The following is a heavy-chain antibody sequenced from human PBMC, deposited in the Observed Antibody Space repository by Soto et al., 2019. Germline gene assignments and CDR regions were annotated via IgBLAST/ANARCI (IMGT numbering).Heavy chain of an antibody. D-gene: IGHD3-10*01. V-gene: IGHV3-9*03. CDR3: GKGRLTTSRYNANKSLYLQMTSLKAEDTALYYFAKGREILVVVPAATPDAFDI. Sequence: GGSLRLSCAASGFTFDDYAMHWVRQAPGKGLEWVSGISWNSGSIGYADSGKGRFAISRENAKNSLYLEMNSRRGGDMGDADAGKGRLTTSRYNANKSLYLQMTSLKAEDTALYYFAKGREILVVVPAATPDAFDIWGQGTMVTVSS. CDR2: ISWNSGSI. J-gene: IGHJ3*02. CDR1: GFTFDDYA.